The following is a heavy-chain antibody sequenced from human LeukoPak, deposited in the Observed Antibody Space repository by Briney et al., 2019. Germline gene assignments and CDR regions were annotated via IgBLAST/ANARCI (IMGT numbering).Heavy chain of an antibody. CDR2: IIPIFGTA. J-gene: IGHJ4*02. CDR3: ARVLLGYYYDSSGYYYFDY. D-gene: IGHD3-22*01. CDR1: GGTFSSYA. V-gene: IGHV1-69*05. Sequence: ASVKVSCKASGGTFSSYAISWVRQAPGQGLEWMGGIIPIFGTANYAQKLQGRVTMTTDTSTSTAYMELRSLRSDDTAVYYCARVLLGYYYDSSGYYYFDYWGQGTLVTVSS.